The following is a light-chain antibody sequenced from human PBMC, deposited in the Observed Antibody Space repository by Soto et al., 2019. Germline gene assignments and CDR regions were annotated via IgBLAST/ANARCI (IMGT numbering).Light chain of an antibody. V-gene: IGKV3-15*01. CDR2: GAS. CDR3: QQYNNWPPIT. CDR1: QSISST. J-gene: IGKJ5*01. Sequence: EIVLTQSPGTLSLSPGERATLSCRAIQSISSTHLVWYQQKPGQAPRLLIYGASTRATGIPARFSGSGSGTEFTLTISSLQSEDFAVYYCQQYNNWPPITFGQGTRLEIK.